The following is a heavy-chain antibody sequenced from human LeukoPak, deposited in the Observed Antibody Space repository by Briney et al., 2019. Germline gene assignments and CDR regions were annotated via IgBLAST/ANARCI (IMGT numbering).Heavy chain of an antibody. CDR2: IYTGGDI. J-gene: IGHJ4*02. CDR3: ARMYDSFPDY. V-gene: IGHV3-53*01. D-gene: IGHD3-22*01. Sequence: GRSLRLSCAASGFTVRSNYMSWVRQAPGKGLEWVSVIYTGGDIYYAASVKGRFTISRDSSKNTLYLHMNSLRAEDTAVYFCARMYDSFPDYWGQGTLVTVSS. CDR1: GFTVRSNY.